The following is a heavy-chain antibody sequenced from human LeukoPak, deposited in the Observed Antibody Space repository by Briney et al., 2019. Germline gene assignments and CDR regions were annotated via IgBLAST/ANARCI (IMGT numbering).Heavy chain of an antibody. D-gene: IGHD3-3*01. CDR2: INHSGST. V-gene: IGHV4-34*01. J-gene: IGHJ4*02. CDR3: ARGLNDSWTGENY. CDR1: GGSFNGYY. Sequence: SETLSLTCGVSGGSFNGYYWSWIRQPPGKGLEWIGEINHSGSTNYNPSLKSRVTISLDTSKSQFSLKVRYVTAADTAVYYCARGLNDSWTGENYWGQGTLVTVSS.